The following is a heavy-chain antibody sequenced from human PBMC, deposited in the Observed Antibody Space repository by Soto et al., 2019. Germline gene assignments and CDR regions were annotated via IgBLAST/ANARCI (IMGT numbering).Heavy chain of an antibody. D-gene: IGHD2-2*01. J-gene: IGHJ5*02. V-gene: IGHV4-59*01. CDR1: GGSISSYY. CDR2: IYYSGST. Sequence: SETLSLTCTVSGGSISSYYWSWIRQPPGKGLEWIGYIYYSGSTNYNPSLKSRVTISVDTSKNQFSLKLSSVTAADTAVYYCARGPLGLYCSSTSCYSFDPWGQGTLVTVSS. CDR3: ARGPLGLYCSSTSCYSFDP.